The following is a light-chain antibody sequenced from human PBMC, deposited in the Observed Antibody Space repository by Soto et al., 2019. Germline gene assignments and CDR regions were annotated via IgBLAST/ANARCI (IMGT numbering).Light chain of an antibody. CDR3: QQRHTYPIT. J-gene: IGKJ5*01. V-gene: IGKV1-9*01. CDR1: QGITSY. CDR2: TAS. Sequence: IQLTQSPSFMSASVGDRVTITCRASQGITSYLAWFQHKPREAPKLLIYTASTLQSGVPSRFSASGSGTEFTLTISSLQPEDFATYYCQQRHTYPITFGQGTRLEI.